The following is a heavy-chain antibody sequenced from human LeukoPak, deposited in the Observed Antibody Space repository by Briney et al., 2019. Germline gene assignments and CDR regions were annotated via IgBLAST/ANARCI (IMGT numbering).Heavy chain of an antibody. Sequence: GGSLRLSCVTSGFSFTSYWMSWVRQAPGKGLEFVANINQDAGTTNYVDSVKGRFTISRDNAENSLYLQMSSLRAEDTALYYCARDPGWSSFDIWGQGIMVTVSS. D-gene: IGHD2-15*01. CDR3: ARDPGWSSFDI. J-gene: IGHJ3*02. CDR1: GFSFTSYW. CDR2: INQDAGTT. V-gene: IGHV3-7*01.